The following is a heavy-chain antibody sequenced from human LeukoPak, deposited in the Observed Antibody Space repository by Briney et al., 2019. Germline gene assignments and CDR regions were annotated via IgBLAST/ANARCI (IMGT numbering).Heavy chain of an antibody. V-gene: IGHV4-34*01. J-gene: IGHJ1*01. CDR1: GGSFSGYY. Sequence: SETLSLTCAVYGGSFSGYYWSWIRQPPGKGLEWIGEINHSGSTNYNPSLKSRVTISVDTSKNQFSLKLSSVTAADTAVYYCARVVRQWLVRGLPYFQHWGQGTLVTVSS. CDR3: ARVVRQWLVRGLPYFQH. CDR2: INHSGST. D-gene: IGHD6-19*01.